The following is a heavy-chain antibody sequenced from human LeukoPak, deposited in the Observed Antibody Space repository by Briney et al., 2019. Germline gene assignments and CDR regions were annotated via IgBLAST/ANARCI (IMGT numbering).Heavy chain of an antibody. Sequence: SETLSLTCTVSGGSISSDGYYWSWIRQHPGKGLEWIGYIYYSGSTYYNPSLKSRVTISVDTSKNQFSLKLSSVTAADTAVYYCARAQETYYYDSSGSQGLDYWGQGTLVTVSS. D-gene: IGHD3-22*01. CDR1: GGSISSDGYY. CDR3: ARAQETYYYDSSGSQGLDY. J-gene: IGHJ4*02. CDR2: IYYSGST. V-gene: IGHV4-31*03.